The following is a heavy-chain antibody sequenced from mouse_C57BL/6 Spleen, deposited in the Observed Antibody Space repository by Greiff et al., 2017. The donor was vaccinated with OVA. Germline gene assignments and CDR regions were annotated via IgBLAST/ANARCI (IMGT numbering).Heavy chain of an antibody. CDR3: ARSYYYGSSYPFDY. D-gene: IGHD1-1*01. CDR2: INPNNGGT. CDR1: GYTFTDYN. J-gene: IGHJ2*01. Sequence: EVQGVESGPELVKPGASVKMSCKASGYTFTDYNMHWVKQSPGKSLEWIGYINPNNGGTSYNQKFKGKATLTVNKSSSTAYMELRSLTSEDSAVYYCARSYYYGSSYPFDYWGQGTTLTVSS. V-gene: IGHV1-22*01.